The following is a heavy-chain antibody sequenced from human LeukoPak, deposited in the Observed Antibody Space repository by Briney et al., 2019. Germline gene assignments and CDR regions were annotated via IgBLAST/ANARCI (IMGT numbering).Heavy chain of an antibody. CDR3: ARGGYGSGSHFDY. D-gene: IGHD3-10*01. J-gene: IGHJ4*02. Sequence: GGTLRLSCAASGFTFSSHGMNWVRQAPGKGLEWVSGISPSGDILYYADSVKGQFTISRDNSKNTVYLQMNSLRAEDTAVYYCARGGYGSGSHFDYWGQGTLVTVSS. V-gene: IGHV3-23*01. CDR2: ISPSGDIL. CDR1: GFTFSSHG.